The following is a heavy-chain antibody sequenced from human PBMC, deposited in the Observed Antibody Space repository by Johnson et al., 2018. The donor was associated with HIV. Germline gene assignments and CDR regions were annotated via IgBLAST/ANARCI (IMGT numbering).Heavy chain of an antibody. CDR2: IYSGGST. J-gene: IGHJ3*02. CDR3: ARESSSSSGAFDI. CDR1: GFTVSSNY. D-gene: IGHD6-6*01. Sequence: VQLVESGGGLVQPGGPLRLSCAASGFTVSSNYMSWVRQAPGKGLEWVSVIYSGGSTYYADSVKGRFTISRDNSKNTLYLQMNSLRAEDTAVYYCARESSSSSGAFDIWGQGTMVTVSS. V-gene: IGHV3-66*01.